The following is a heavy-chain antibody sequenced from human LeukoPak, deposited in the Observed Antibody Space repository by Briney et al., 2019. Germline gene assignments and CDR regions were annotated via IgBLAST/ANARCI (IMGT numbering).Heavy chain of an antibody. D-gene: IGHD3-22*01. CDR3: ARVVYDSSGYYLYYYYGMDV. Sequence: SSETLSLTCTVSGGSISSYYWSWIRQPPGKGLEWIGYMYYSGITNYNPSLKSRVTISVDTSKNQFSLRLGSVTAADTAVYYCARVVYDSSGYYLYYYYGMDVWGQGTTVTVSS. V-gene: IGHV4-59*01. CDR2: MYYSGIT. CDR1: GGSISSYY. J-gene: IGHJ6*02.